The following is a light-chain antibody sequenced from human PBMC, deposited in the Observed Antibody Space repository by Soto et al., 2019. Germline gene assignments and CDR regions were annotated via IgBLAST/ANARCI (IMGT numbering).Light chain of an antibody. V-gene: IGKV3-20*01. CDR1: QRISSDY. CDR2: GAS. CDR3: QQYATSPT. Sequence: EIVLTQSPGTLSLSPGERATLSCRASQRISSDYLAWYQQNPGQPPRILIYGASSRPTGIPDRFSGSGSGTHVTLTISRLQPEDFAVYYCQQYATSPTFGQGTRLEIK. J-gene: IGKJ5*01.